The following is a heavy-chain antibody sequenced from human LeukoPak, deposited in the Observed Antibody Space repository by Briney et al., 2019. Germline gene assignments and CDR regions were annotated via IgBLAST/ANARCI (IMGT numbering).Heavy chain of an antibody. V-gene: IGHV3-23*01. Sequence: GGSLRFSCAASGFTFSSYAMSWVRQAPGKGLEWVSAISGSGGSTYYADSVKGRFTISRDNSKNTLYLQMNSLRAEDTAVYYCAKAGYAYSYGYYFDYWGQGTLVTVSS. CDR2: ISGSGGST. J-gene: IGHJ4*02. D-gene: IGHD5-18*01. CDR1: GFTFSSYA. CDR3: AKAGYAYSYGYYFDY.